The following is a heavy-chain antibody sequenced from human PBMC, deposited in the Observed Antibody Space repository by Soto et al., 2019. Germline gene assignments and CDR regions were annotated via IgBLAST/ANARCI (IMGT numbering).Heavy chain of an antibody. J-gene: IGHJ4*02. CDR2: IYYSGST. D-gene: IGHD5-12*01. CDR1: GGSINRYY. Sequence: SETLSLTCTVSGGSINRYYWNWVRQPPGKGLEWIGYIYYSGSTNYNPSLKSRVTMSVETSNNQFSLKLSSVTAADTAVYFCAGVGGVDGYNYLNYWGQGTQVTVSS. V-gene: IGHV4-59*03. CDR3: AGVGGVDGYNYLNY.